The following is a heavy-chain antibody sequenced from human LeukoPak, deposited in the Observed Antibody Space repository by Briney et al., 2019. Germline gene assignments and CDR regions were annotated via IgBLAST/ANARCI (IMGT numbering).Heavy chain of an antibody. Sequence: GGSLRLSCAASGFTFSTYAMNWVRQAPAEGLEWVSTIGGGGPTTDYADSVKDPFTISRDNSKNTLYLQMNSLRAEDTAVYFCARGFLGGTDQYFDSWGQGTLVTVSS. CDR2: IGGGGPTT. J-gene: IGHJ4*02. CDR3: ARGFLGGTDQYFDS. D-gene: IGHD6-19*01. V-gene: IGHV3-23*01. CDR1: GFTFSTYA.